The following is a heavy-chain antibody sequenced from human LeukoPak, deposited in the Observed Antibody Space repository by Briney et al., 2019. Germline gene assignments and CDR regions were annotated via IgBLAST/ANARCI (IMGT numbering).Heavy chain of an antibody. Sequence: PSETLSLTCTVSGGSISSYYWSWIRQPAGKGLEWFGRIYTSGSTNYNPSLKSRVTMSVDTSKNQFSLKLSSVTAADTAVYYCARDLWLGHTYYFDYWGQGTLVTVSS. CDR1: GGSISSYY. J-gene: IGHJ4*02. CDR3: ARDLWLGHTYYFDY. V-gene: IGHV4-4*07. CDR2: IYTSGST. D-gene: IGHD2-21*01.